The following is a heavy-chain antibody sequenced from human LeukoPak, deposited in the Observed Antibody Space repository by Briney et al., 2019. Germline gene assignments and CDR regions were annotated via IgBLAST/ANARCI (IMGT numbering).Heavy chain of an antibody. CDR1: GFSFSTYS. CDR2: VSGTSEYI. Sequence: GGSLRLSCAASGFSFSTYSMIWVRQAPGKGLEWVSSVSGTSEYIYYADSVRGRFTISRDNAKNTVYLQMNSLRAEDTAVYYCARFRYASTWPYGVDVWGQGTTVTVSS. V-gene: IGHV3-21*04. CDR3: ARFRYASTWPYGVDV. D-gene: IGHD6-13*01. J-gene: IGHJ6*02.